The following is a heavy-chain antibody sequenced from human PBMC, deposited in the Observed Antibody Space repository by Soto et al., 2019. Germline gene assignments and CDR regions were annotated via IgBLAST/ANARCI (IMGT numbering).Heavy chain of an antibody. CDR2: IKTDGSIT. CDR1: GFTFSSYW. J-gene: IGHJ4*02. Sequence: EVQLVESGGGLVQPGGSLRLSCATSGFTFSSYWMHWVRQAPGKGLVWVSRIKTDGSITNYADSVKGRFTISRDNAKNTLCLQMDSLRAEDTALYYCARGLYGDSVGYDYWGQGTLVTVSS. CDR3: ARGLYGDSVGYDY. D-gene: IGHD4-17*01. V-gene: IGHV3-74*01.